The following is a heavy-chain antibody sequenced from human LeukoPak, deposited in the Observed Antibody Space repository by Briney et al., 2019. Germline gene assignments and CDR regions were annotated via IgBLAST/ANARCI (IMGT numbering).Heavy chain of an antibody. D-gene: IGHD6-13*01. Sequence: ASVKVSCKASGYTFTGYYMHWVRQAPGQGPEWMGWINPNSGGTNYAQKFQGRVTMTRDTSISTAYMELSRLRSDDTAVYYCARVLIAAAGTLRDYWGQGTLVTVSS. CDR2: INPNSGGT. V-gene: IGHV1-2*02. CDR3: ARVLIAAAGTLRDY. CDR1: GYTFTGYY. J-gene: IGHJ4*02.